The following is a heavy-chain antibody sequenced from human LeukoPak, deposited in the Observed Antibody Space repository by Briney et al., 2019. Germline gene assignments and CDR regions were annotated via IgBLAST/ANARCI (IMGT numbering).Heavy chain of an antibody. Sequence: GGSLRLSCAASGFTFTSSAMSWVRQAPGKGLEWVSVISGSGHTTDYADSVKGRFTVSRDNAKNSLYLQMNSLRAEDTAVYYCARAPLAGRNFMNSFDYWGQGTLVTVSS. CDR3: ARAPLAGRNFMNSFDY. J-gene: IGHJ4*02. CDR2: ISGSGHTT. D-gene: IGHD4-23*01. CDR1: GFTFTSSA. V-gene: IGHV3-23*01.